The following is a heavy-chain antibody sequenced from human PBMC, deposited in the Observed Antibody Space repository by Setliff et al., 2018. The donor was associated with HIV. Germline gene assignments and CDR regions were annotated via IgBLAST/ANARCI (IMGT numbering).Heavy chain of an antibody. CDR1: GGTFSSYA. CDR3: ARGDSSSWYAYAFDI. CDR2: IIPIFGTA. D-gene: IGHD6-13*01. V-gene: IGHV1-69*05. Sequence: SVKVSCKASGGTFSSYAISWVRQAPGQGLEWMGGIIPIFGTANYAQKFQGRVTITTDESTSTAYMELSSLRSEDTAVYYCARGDSSSWYAYAFDIWGQGTMVTVSS. J-gene: IGHJ3*02.